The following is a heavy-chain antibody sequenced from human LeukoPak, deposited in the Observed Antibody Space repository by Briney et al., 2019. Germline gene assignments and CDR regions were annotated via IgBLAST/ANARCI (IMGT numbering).Heavy chain of an antibody. D-gene: IGHD4-23*01. Sequence: SETLSLTCAVYGGSFSGYYWSWIRQPAGKGLEWIGYIYYSGSTNYNPSLKSRVTISVDTSKNQFSLKLSSVTAADTAVYYCASGTTVGLFDYWGQGTLVTVSS. CDR3: ASGTTVGLFDY. V-gene: IGHV4-59*01. J-gene: IGHJ4*02. CDR1: GGSFSGYY. CDR2: IYYSGST.